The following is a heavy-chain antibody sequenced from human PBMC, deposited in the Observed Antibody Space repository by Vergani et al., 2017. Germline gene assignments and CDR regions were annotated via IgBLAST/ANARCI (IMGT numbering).Heavy chain of an antibody. CDR1: GFTFSDYY. CDR3: ARDAGGSSIDYFDY. V-gene: IGHV3-33*08. Sequence: QVQLVESGGGLVKPGGSLRLSCAASGFTFSDYYMSWIRQAPGKGLEWVAVIWYDGSNKYYADSVKGRFTISRDNSKNTLYLQMNSLRAEDTAVYYCARDAGGSSIDYFDYWGQGTLVTVSS. D-gene: IGHD1-26*01. CDR2: IWYDGSNK. J-gene: IGHJ4*02.